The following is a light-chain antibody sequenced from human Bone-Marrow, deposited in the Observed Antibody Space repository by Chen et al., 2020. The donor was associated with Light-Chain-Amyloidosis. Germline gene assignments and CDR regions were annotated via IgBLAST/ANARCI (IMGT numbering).Light chain of an antibody. Sequence: QSALTQPASVSGSPGQANTISCTGTSGDVGTYNYVSWYQQHPGKAPKVMIYADSKRPSGVSNRFSGSKSGNTDSLTISRLQAEDKADYYCSPFTSSSSYVFGPGTKVTVL. CDR1: SGDVGTYNY. J-gene: IGLJ1*01. V-gene: IGLV2-14*01. CDR2: ADS. CDR3: SPFTSSSSYV.